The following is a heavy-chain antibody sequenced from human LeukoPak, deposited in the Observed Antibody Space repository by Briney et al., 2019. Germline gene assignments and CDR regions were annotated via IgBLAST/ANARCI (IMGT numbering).Heavy chain of an antibody. D-gene: IGHD6-13*01. V-gene: IGHV1-18*01. CDR2: ISAYNGNT. J-gene: IGHJ4*02. CDR3: ATALRIAAAGTGSFDY. Sequence: ASVKVSCKASGYTFTSYGISWVRQAPGQGLEWMGWISAYNGNTNYAQKLQGRVTMTTDTSTSTAYMELSSLRSEDTDVYYCATALRIAAAGTGSFDYWGQGTLVTVSS. CDR1: GYTFTSYG.